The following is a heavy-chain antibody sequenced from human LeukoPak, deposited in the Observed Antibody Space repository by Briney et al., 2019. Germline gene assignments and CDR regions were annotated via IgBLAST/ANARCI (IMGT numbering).Heavy chain of an antibody. CDR1: GFTFSSFA. CDR3: ARAHPLPRTVTAKYYYYYGMDV. V-gene: IGHV3-23*01. CDR2: ITGRGGGT. Sequence: GGSLRLSCAASGFTFSSFAMSWVRQAPGKGLEWVSAITGRGGGTYYADSVKGRFTVSRDNSKNTLYLQMNSLRAEDTAVYYCARAHPLPRTVTAKYYYYYGMDVWGQGTTVTVSS. J-gene: IGHJ6*02. D-gene: IGHD2-21*02.